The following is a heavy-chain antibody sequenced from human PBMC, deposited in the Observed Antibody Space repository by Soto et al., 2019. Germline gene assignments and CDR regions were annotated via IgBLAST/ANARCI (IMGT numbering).Heavy chain of an antibody. V-gene: IGHV3-48*02. D-gene: IGHD3-10*01. CDR3: ARVASGSYLDAFDI. J-gene: IGHJ3*02. Sequence: GGSLRLSCAASGFTFGSYSMNWVRQAQGKGLEWVSYISSSSRTIYYADSVKGRFTISRDTAKNSLYLQMNSLSDEDTAVYYCARVASGSYLDAFDIWGQGTMVTVSS. CDR2: ISSSSRTI. CDR1: GFTFGSYS.